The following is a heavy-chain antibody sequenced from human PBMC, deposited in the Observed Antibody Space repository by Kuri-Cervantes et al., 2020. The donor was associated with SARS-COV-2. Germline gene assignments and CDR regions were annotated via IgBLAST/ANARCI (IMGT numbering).Heavy chain of an antibody. CDR1: GGTFSSYA. J-gene: IGHJ6*03. CDR3: ASGVLKPTQSYYMDV. D-gene: IGHD1-1*01. V-gene: IGHV1-69*05. CDR2: IIPIFGTA. Sequence: SVKVSCKASGGTFSSYAISWVRQAPGQGLEWMGGIIPIFGTANYAQKFQGRVTITTDESTSTAYMELSSLRSEDTAVYYCASGVLKPTQSYYMDVWGKGTTVTVSS.